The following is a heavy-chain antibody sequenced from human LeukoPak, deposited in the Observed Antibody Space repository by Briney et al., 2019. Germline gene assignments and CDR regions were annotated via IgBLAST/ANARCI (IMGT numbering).Heavy chain of an antibody. CDR1: GFTFSSYW. CDR3: EGDRGIQLWSKPFDY. V-gene: IGHV3-7*01. Sequence: VQPGGSLRLSCAASGFTFSSYWMSSVRPAPGEGLEWVANIKQDGSEKYYVDSVRRRFTITRDNDKNSLYLQMNSMRAEDTAVYYCEGDRGIQLWSKPFDYWGQGTLVTVAS. J-gene: IGHJ4*02. D-gene: IGHD5-18*01. CDR2: IKQDGSEK.